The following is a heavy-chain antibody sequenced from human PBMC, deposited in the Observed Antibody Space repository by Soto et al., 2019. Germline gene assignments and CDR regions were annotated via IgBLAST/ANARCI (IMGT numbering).Heavy chain of an antibody. Sequence: QVQLVQSGAEVKKPGSSVKVSCKASGGTFSSYTISWVRQAPGQGLEWMGRIIPILRIANYAQKFQGRVTITADKSTSTAYMELSSLRSEDTAVYYCARERSASYYGSGSLANTENMDVWGKGTTVTVSS. CDR2: IIPILRIA. J-gene: IGHJ6*03. V-gene: IGHV1-69*08. D-gene: IGHD3-10*01. CDR1: GGTFSSYT. CDR3: ARERSASYYGSGSLANTENMDV.